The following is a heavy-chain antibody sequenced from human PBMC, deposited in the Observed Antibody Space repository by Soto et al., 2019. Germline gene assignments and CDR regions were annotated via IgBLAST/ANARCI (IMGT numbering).Heavy chain of an antibody. J-gene: IGHJ4*02. V-gene: IGHV4-39*01. CDR2: IYYTGSA. D-gene: IGHD1-1*01. CDR3: AGRPPPTAKIFDY. Sequence: ASETLSLPCTVSDGSISSTNYYWVWIRQSPGKGLEWIGTIYYTGSAYYNPSLKSRLTMSVDTSKSQFSLKLSSVTAADSAVYFCAGRPPPTAKIFDYWGQGTLVTVS. CDR1: DGSISSTNYY.